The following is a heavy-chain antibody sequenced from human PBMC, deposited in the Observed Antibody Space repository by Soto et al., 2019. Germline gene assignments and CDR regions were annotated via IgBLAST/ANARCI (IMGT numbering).Heavy chain of an antibody. CDR3: ARDRYGGFDY. Sequence: QLQLQESGPGLVKPSETLSLTCSVSGGSINSKSYFWGWIHQTPGKGLEWIASINYVGKTYYSPSLKSRLAISVDTSKNQFSLRLSSVTAADTAVYYCARDRYGGFDYWGLGTLVTVSS. CDR2: INYVGKT. V-gene: IGHV4-39*02. CDR1: GGSINSKSYF. J-gene: IGHJ4*02. D-gene: IGHD3-9*01.